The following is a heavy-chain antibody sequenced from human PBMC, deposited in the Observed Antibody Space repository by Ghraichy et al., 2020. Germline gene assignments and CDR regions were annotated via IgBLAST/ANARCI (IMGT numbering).Heavy chain of an antibody. V-gene: IGHV4-34*01. J-gene: IGHJ4*02. Sequence: SETLSLTCAVYGGSFSGYYWSWIRQPPGKGLEWIGEINHSGSTNYNPSLKSRVTISVDTSKNQFSLKLSSVTAADTAVYYCARGWDPPLQVTRRRDYYDSSGRYYFDYWGQGTLVTVSS. CDR1: GGSFSGYY. CDR3: ARGWDPPLQVTRRRDYYDSSGRYYFDY. CDR2: INHSGST. D-gene: IGHD3-22*01.